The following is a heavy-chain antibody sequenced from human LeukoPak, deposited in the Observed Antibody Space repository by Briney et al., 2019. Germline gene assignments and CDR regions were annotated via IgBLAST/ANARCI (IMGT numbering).Heavy chain of an antibody. Sequence: GGSLRLSCAASGFTFSSYWMSWVRQAPGKGLEWVGRIKSKTDGGTTDYAAPVKGRFTISRDDSKNTLYLQMNSLKTEDTAVYYCTTIGRDYYDSSGYYRYWGQGTLVTVSS. CDR1: GFTFSSYW. J-gene: IGHJ4*02. V-gene: IGHV3-15*01. CDR3: TTIGRDYYDSSGYYRY. CDR2: IKSKTDGGTT. D-gene: IGHD3-22*01.